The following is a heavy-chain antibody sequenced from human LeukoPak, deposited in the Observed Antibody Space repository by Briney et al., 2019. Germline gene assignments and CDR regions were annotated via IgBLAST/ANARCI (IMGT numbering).Heavy chain of an antibody. D-gene: IGHD3-22*01. Sequence: GVSLRLSCAASGFTFSSYAMHWVRQAPGKGLEWVAVISYDGSNKYYADSVKGRFTISRDNSKNTLYLQMNSLRAEDTAVYYCARGAYYYDSSGFRYYYYYGMDVWGQGTTVTVSS. CDR2: ISYDGSNK. J-gene: IGHJ6*02. CDR1: GFTFSSYA. CDR3: ARGAYYYDSSGFRYYYYYGMDV. V-gene: IGHV3-30-3*01.